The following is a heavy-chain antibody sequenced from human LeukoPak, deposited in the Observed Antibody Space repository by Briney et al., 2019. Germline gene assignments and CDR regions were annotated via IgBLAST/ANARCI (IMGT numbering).Heavy chain of an antibody. D-gene: IGHD5-18*01. V-gene: IGHV4-4*02. Sequence: SETLSLTCAVSGGSFSSSNWWSWVRQPPGKGLEWIGEIYHSGSTNYNPSLKSRVTISVDKSKNQFSLKLSSVTAADTAVYYCARLAGYSYGDYYFDYWGQGTLVTVSS. J-gene: IGHJ4*02. CDR1: GGSFSSSNW. CDR2: IYHSGST. CDR3: ARLAGYSYGDYYFDY.